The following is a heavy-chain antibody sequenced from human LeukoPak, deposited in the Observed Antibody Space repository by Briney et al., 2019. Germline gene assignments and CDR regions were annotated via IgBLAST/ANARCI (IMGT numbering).Heavy chain of an antibody. Sequence: PSETLSLTCTVSGGSIFSFSYYWSWIRQPAGKGLEWIGRMYSSGSTTYNPSLTGRVTISVDTSKNQFSLNLSSVTAADTAVYYCARCGYSGYEYEYYFDYWGQGTLVTVSS. V-gene: IGHV4-61*02. CDR2: MYSSGST. CDR3: ARCGYSGYEYEYYFDY. CDR1: GGSIFSFSYY. J-gene: IGHJ4*02. D-gene: IGHD5-12*01.